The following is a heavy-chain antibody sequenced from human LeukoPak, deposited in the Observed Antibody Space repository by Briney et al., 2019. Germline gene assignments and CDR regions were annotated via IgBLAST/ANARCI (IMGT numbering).Heavy chain of an antibody. V-gene: IGHV3-30*02. CDR1: GFTFSSYG. CDR2: IRYDGSNK. J-gene: IGHJ4*02. Sequence: GGSLRLSCAASGFTFSSYGMHWVRQAPGKGLEWVAFIRYDGSNKYYADSVKGRFTISRDNSKNTLYLQMNSLRAEDTAVYYCAKDRGYYDSSGYDGFEYWGQGALVTVSS. CDR3: AKDRGYYDSSGYDGFEY. D-gene: IGHD3-22*01.